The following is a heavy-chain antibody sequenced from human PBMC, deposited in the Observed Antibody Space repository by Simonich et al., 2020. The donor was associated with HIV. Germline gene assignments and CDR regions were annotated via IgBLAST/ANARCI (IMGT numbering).Heavy chain of an antibody. CDR3: AREVYNISWEAFDI. J-gene: IGHJ3*02. Sequence: GGGLQWVSYISSRGNTRYYADSVKGRFTISSDNAKNSLFLQMNSLIAEDTAVYYCAREVYNISWEAFDIWGQGTMVTVSS. CDR2: ISSRGNTR. D-gene: IGHD6-6*01. V-gene: IGHV3-11*04.